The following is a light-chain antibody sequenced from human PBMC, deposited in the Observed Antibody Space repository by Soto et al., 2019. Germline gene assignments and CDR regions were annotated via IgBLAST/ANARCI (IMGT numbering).Light chain of an antibody. J-gene: IGKJ3*01. V-gene: IGKV3-11*01. CDR1: QSVSSF. Sequence: EVVLTQSPDTLSLSPGERATLSCRASQSVSSFLAWYQQKPGQAPRLLIYDASNRATGIPARFSGSGSGTDFTLTISSQEPEDFAVYYCQHRSSWPGAFGPGTKVDIK. CDR2: DAS. CDR3: QHRSSWPGA.